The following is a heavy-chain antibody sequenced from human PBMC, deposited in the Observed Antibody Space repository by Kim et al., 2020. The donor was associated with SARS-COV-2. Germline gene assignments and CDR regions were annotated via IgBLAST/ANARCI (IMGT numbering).Heavy chain of an antibody. CDR3: ARSENYYDSSGYGL. V-gene: IGHV4-4*07. D-gene: IGHD3-22*01. Sequence: SETLSLTCTVSGGLISSYYWSWIRQPAGKGLEWIGRVYDIDNINYNPSLKSRVTISVDTSKNQFSLRLISVTAADTAIYYCARSENYYDSSGYGLWGQGTLVTVPS. CDR1: GGLISSYY. CDR2: VYDIDNI. J-gene: IGHJ4*02.